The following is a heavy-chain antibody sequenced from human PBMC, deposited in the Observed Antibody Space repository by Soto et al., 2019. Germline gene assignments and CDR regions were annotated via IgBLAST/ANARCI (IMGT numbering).Heavy chain of an antibody. J-gene: IGHJ6*02. Sequence: PSETLSLTCAVYGGSFSGYYWSWIRQPPGKGLEWIGEINHSGSTNYNPSLKSRATISVDTSKNQFSLKLSSVTAADTAVYYCARGHYSGPYYYGMDVWGQGTTVTVSS. CDR3: ARGHYSGPYYYGMDV. V-gene: IGHV4-34*01. D-gene: IGHD1-26*01. CDR1: GGSFSGYY. CDR2: INHSGST.